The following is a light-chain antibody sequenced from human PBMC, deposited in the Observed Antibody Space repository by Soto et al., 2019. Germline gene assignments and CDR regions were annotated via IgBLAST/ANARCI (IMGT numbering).Light chain of an antibody. Sequence: EIGLTQSPGTLSLSPGERATLSCRASQSVSSSYLAWYQQKPGQAPRLLIYGASSRATGIPDRFSGSGSGTDCTLTISRLEPEDFAVYYCQQYGSSPLFTFGPGTKVDIK. CDR1: QSVSSSY. CDR2: GAS. V-gene: IGKV3-20*01. CDR3: QQYGSSPLFT. J-gene: IGKJ3*01.